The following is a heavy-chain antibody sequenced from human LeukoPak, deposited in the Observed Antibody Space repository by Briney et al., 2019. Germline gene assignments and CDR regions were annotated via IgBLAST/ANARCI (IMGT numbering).Heavy chain of an antibody. CDR1: GFTFSTYA. CDR3: ARDRLAAAGRGY. J-gene: IGHJ4*02. D-gene: IGHD6-13*01. Sequence: GGSLRLSCAASGFTFSTYAMSWVRQAPGKGLEWVSAIAGSGSSSYYADSVKGRFTISRDNSKNTLYLQMNSLRAEDTAVYYCARDRLAAAGRGYWGQGTLVTVSS. CDR2: IAGSGSSS. V-gene: IGHV3-23*01.